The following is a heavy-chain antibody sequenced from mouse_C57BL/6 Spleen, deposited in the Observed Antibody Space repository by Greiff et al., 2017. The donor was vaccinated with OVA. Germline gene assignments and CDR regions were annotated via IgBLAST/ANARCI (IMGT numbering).Heavy chain of an antibody. CDR2: ISYDGSN. CDR3: ARKIYYDYDAWFAY. CDR1: GYSITSGYY. D-gene: IGHD2-4*01. J-gene: IGHJ3*01. V-gene: IGHV3-6*01. Sequence: DVKLQESGPGLVKPSQSLSLTCSVTGYSITSGYYWNWIRQFPGNKLEWMGYISYDGSNNYNPSLKNRISITRDTSKNQFFLKLNSVTTEDTATYYCARKIYYDYDAWFAYWGQGTLVTVSA.